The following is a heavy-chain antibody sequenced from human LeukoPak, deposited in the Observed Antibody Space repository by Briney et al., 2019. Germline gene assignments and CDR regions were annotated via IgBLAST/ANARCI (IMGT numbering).Heavy chain of an antibody. CDR2: ISGYKGDT. CDR3: ARGYSSSWWLDY. CDR1: GYTFASYG. J-gene: IGHJ4*02. D-gene: IGHD6-13*01. V-gene: IGHV1-18*01. Sequence: ASVKVSCKASGYTFASYGISWVRQAPGQGLEWMGWISGYKGDTNYAQKLQGRVTMTTDTSTSTAYMELSSLRSEDTAVYYCARGYSSSWWLDYWGQGTLVTVSS.